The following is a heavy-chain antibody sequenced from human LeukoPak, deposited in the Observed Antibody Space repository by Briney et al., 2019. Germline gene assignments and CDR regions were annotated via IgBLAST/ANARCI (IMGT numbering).Heavy chain of an antibody. D-gene: IGHD1-1*01. Sequence: GGSLRLSCAASGFTVSRNYMSWVRQAPGRGLEWVSVSYSGGDTYYPDSVKGRFTVSRDNPKNTVYLQMNSLRAEDTAVYFCARSPVLDRNDWSFADWGQGTLVTVSS. V-gene: IGHV3-53*01. J-gene: IGHJ4*02. CDR3: ARSPVLDRNDWSFAD. CDR1: GFTVSRNY. CDR2: SYSGGDT.